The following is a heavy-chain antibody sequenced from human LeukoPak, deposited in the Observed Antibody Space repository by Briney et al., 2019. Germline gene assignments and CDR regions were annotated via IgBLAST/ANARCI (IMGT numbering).Heavy chain of an antibody. Sequence: ASVTVSCKASGYTFTTYAMHWVRQAPGQRLEWMGWISVGNGNTKYPQKFQGRVTITRDTSATTAYMELSSLRSEDTAVYYCAREGSTQFDYWGQGTLLTVSS. CDR3: AREGSTQFDY. V-gene: IGHV1-3*01. CDR2: ISVGNGNT. J-gene: IGHJ4*02. CDR1: GYTFTTYA. D-gene: IGHD2-2*01.